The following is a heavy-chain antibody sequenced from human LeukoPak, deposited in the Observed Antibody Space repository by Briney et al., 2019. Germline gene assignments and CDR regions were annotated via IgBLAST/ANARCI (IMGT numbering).Heavy chain of an antibody. CDR3: AREYSSGESYPFDI. J-gene: IGHJ3*02. CDR2: IIPIFGTA. V-gene: IGHV1-69*06. Sequence: SVKVSCKASGGTFSSYAIGWVRQAPGQGLEWMGGIIPIFGTANYAQKFQGRVTITADKSTSTAYMELSSLRSEDTAVYYCAREYSSGESYPFDIWGQGTMVTVSS. D-gene: IGHD6-19*01. CDR1: GGTFSSYA.